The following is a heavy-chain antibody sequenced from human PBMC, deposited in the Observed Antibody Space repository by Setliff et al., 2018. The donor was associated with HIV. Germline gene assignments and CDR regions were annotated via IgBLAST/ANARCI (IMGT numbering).Heavy chain of an antibody. D-gene: IGHD3-3*01. V-gene: IGHV4-38-2*01. CDR3: ARLRGSYDFSNWFDP. J-gene: IGHJ5*02. CDR1: GYSMSSGYY. CDR2: VYHAGST. Sequence: SETLSLTCGVSGYSMSSGYYWGWIRQPPGKGLEWIGNVYHAGSTYYNPSLKSRVTISVDTAKNQFSLKLSSVTAADTAVYYCARLRGSYDFSNWFDPWGQGTQVTVSS.